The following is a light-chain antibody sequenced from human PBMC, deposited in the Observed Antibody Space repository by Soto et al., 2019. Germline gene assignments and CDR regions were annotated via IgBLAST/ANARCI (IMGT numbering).Light chain of an antibody. CDR3: QQYQNLWT. V-gene: IGKV3-15*01. Sequence: EKVITQSPATLSVSRGERATLSCRASQTIYSNVAWYQQRPGQPPRLLIYRASSRATGIPARFSGSGSGTEFTLTINSLQSEDFAVYYCQQYQNLWTLGQGTKVDIK. CDR2: RAS. CDR1: QTIYSN. J-gene: IGKJ1*01.